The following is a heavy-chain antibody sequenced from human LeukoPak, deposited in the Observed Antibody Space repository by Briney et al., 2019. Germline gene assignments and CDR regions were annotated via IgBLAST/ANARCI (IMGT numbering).Heavy chain of an antibody. V-gene: IGHV4-4*07. Sequence: SETLSLTYSVSGGSITSNYWTWIRQPAGKGLEWIGRIYTSGSTNYSPSLKSRVTISVDTSKNQFSLKLSSVTAADTAVYYCARHYSNYAYYYYGMDVWGQGTTVTVSS. D-gene: IGHD4-11*01. J-gene: IGHJ6*02. CDR3: ARHYSNYAYYYYGMDV. CDR2: IYTSGST. CDR1: GGSITSNY.